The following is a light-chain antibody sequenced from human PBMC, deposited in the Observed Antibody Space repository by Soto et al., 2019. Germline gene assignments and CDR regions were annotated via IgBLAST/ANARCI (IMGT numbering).Light chain of an antibody. CDR1: SSDVGGYNF. V-gene: IGLV2-14*03. CDR3: ASYTDNTLVV. Sequence: QSALTQPASMSGSPGQSISISCTGTSSDVGGYNFVAWYRQHPGKAPQLMIYDVSYRPSGVSSRFSGSRSGNTASLTISGLQAEDEGDYYCASYTDNTLVVFGGGTKLTVL. CDR2: DVS. J-gene: IGLJ2*01.